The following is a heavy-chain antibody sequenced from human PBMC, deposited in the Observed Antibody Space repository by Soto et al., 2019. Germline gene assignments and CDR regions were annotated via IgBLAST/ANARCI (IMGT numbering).Heavy chain of an antibody. CDR3: ARAEATTATEFDP. V-gene: IGHV1-69*13. CDR1: GGTFSSYA. Sequence: SVKVSCKASGGTFSSYAISWVRQAPGQGPEWMGGIIPIFGTANYAQKFQGRVTITADESTSTAYMELSSLRSEDTAVYYCARAEATTATEFDPWGQGPLVPVSS. J-gene: IGHJ5*02. D-gene: IGHD1-1*01. CDR2: IIPIFGTA.